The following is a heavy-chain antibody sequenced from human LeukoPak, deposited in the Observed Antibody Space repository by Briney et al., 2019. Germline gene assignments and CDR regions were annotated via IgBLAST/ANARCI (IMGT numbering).Heavy chain of an antibody. D-gene: IGHD4-17*01. CDR1: GYTFTSYY. CDR2: INPSGGNT. Sequence: ASVKVSCTASGYTFTSYYMHWVRQAPGQGLEWMGIINPSGGNTSYAQKFQGRVTMTRDTSTSTVYMELSSLRSEDTAVYYCASTVSTDGMDVWGQGTTVTVSS. V-gene: IGHV1-46*01. CDR3: ASTVSTDGMDV. J-gene: IGHJ6*02.